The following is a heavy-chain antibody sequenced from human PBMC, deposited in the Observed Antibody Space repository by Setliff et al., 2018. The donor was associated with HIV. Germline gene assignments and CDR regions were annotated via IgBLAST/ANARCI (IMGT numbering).Heavy chain of an antibody. CDR2: IIPILGIA. Sequence: ASVKVSCKASGYTFTGYYMHWVRQAPGQGLEWMGRIIPILGIANYAQKLQGRVTMTTDTSTSTAYMELRSLRSDDTAVYYCARAVWRITMIVVVISDAFDIWGQGTMVTVSS. CDR1: GYTFTGYY. D-gene: IGHD3-22*01. J-gene: IGHJ3*02. V-gene: IGHV1-18*04. CDR3: ARAVWRITMIVVVISDAFDI.